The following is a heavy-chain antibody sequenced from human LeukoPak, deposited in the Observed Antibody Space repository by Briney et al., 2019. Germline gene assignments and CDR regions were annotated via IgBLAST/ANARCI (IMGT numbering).Heavy chain of an antibody. CDR1: GVTFSSYA. Sequence: GGSLRLSCEASGVTFSSYAMSWVRQAPGKGLEWVSAISGSGGSTYYADSVKGRFTISRDNSKNTLYLQMNSLRAEDTAVYYCAKVDRWQLDEAFDYWGQGTLVTVSS. D-gene: IGHD2-15*01. V-gene: IGHV3-23*01. CDR3: AKVDRWQLDEAFDY. CDR2: ISGSGGST. J-gene: IGHJ4*02.